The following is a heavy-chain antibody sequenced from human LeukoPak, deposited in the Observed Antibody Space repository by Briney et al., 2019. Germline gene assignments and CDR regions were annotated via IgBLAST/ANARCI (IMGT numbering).Heavy chain of an antibody. V-gene: IGHV1-69*01. D-gene: IGHD3-22*01. CDR1: GGTFSSYA. CDR2: IIPIFGTA. CDR3: AREYYDSSGYYLAVLAFDI. J-gene: IGHJ3*02. Sequence: SVKVSCKASGGTFSSYAISWVRQAPGQGLEWMGGIIPIFGTANYAQKFQGRVTITADESTSTAYMELSSLRSEDTAVYYCAREYYDSSGYYLAVLAFDIWGQGTMVTVSS.